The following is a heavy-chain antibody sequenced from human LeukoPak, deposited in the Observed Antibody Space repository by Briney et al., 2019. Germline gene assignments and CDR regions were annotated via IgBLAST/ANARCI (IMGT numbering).Heavy chain of an antibody. D-gene: IGHD3-3*01. V-gene: IGHV4-59*01. CDR2: IYYSGST. J-gene: IGHJ4*02. CDR3: ARERDDFWSGYLEY. CDR1: GGSISSYY. Sequence: SSETLSLTCTVSGGSISSYYWSWIRQPPGKGLEWIGYIYYSGSTNYNFSLKSRVTISVDTSKNQFSLKLSSVTAADTAVYYCARERDDFWSGYLEYWGQGTLVTVSS.